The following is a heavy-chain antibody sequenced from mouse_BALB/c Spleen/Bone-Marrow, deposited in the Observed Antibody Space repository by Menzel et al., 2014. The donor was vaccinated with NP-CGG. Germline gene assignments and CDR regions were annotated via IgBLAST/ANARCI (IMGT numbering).Heavy chain of an antibody. CDR3: ARDGNYYAMDY. CDR2: ISDGGSYT. V-gene: IGHV5-4*02. Sequence: EVQLVESGGGLVKPGGSLKLSCAASGFTFSDYYMYWVRQTPEKRLEWVATISDGGSYTYYPDSVKGRFTISRDNAKNNLYLQMSSLKSEDTAMYYCARDGNYYAMDYWGQGTPVTVSS. CDR1: GFTFSDYY. J-gene: IGHJ4*01. D-gene: IGHD2-1*01.